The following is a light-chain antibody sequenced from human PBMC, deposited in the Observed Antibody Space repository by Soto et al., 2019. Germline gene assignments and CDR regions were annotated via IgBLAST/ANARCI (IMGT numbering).Light chain of an antibody. CDR2: GAS. Sequence: EIVMTQSPATLSVSPGERATLSCRASQSVSGNLAWYQQKPGQPPRLLIYGASTRATGIPARFSGSGSGTEFTHTISSLQSEDFEVYYCQQYNNWTLTFGGGTKVEIK. V-gene: IGKV3-15*01. CDR3: QQYNNWTLT. J-gene: IGKJ4*01. CDR1: QSVSGN.